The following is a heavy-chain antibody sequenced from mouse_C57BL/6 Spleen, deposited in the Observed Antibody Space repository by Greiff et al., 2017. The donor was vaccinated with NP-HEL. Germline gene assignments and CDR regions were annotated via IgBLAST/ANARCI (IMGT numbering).Heavy chain of an antibody. V-gene: IGHV3-5*01. CDR3: ARRYGNYDAMDY. CDR2: IYYSGTI. CDR1: GISITTGNYR. Sequence: DVQLQESGPGLVKPSQTVFLTCTVTGISITTGNYRWSWIRQFPGNKLEWIGYIYYSGTITYNPSLTSRTTITRDTPKNQFFLEMNSLTAEDTATYYCARRYGNYDAMDYWGQGTSVTVSS. D-gene: IGHD2-1*01. J-gene: IGHJ4*01.